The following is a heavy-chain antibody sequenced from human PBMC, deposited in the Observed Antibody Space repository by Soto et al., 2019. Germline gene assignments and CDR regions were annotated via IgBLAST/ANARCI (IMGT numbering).Heavy chain of an antibody. CDR1: GYTFTSYY. CDR2: INPSGGST. CDR3: ARDPVDTAMVALYYFDY. V-gene: IGHV1-46*01. D-gene: IGHD5-18*01. Sequence: ASVKVSCKASGYTFTSYYMHWVRQAPGQGLEWMGIINPSGGSTSYAQKFQGRVTMTRDTSTSTVYMELSSLRSEDTAAYYCARDPVDTAMVALYYFDYWGQGTLVTVSS. J-gene: IGHJ4*02.